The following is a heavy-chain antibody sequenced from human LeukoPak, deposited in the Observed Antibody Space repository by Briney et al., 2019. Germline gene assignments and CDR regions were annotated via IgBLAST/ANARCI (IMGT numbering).Heavy chain of an antibody. CDR2: INHSGST. CDR3: ARGPLDYYDSSGYKGGFDY. Sequence: SETPSLTCAVYGGSFSGYYWSWIRQPPGKGLEWMGEINHSGSTNYNPSLKSLVTISVDTSKNQFSLKLSSVTAADTDMYYCARGPLDYYDSSGYKGGFDYWGQGTLVTVSS. D-gene: IGHD3-22*01. CDR1: GGSFSGYY. V-gene: IGHV4-34*01. J-gene: IGHJ4*02.